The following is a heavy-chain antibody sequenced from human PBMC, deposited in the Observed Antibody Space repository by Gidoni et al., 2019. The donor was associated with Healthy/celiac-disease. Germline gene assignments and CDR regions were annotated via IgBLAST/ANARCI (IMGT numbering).Heavy chain of an antibody. D-gene: IGHD1-26*01. V-gene: IGHV3-23*01. Sequence: EVQLLESGGGLVQPGGSLRLSCAASGFTFSSYAMSWVRQAPGKGLEWVSAISGSGGSTYYADSVKGQFTISRDNSKNTLYLQMNSLRAEDTAVYYCAKPHYGEWELPTRVWFDYWGQGTLVTVSS. CDR1: GFTFSSYA. CDR2: ISGSGGST. CDR3: AKPHYGEWELPTRVWFDY. J-gene: IGHJ4*02.